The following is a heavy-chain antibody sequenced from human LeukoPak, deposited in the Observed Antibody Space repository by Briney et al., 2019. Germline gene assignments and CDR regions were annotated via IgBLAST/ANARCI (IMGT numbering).Heavy chain of an antibody. V-gene: IGHV3-21*01. D-gene: IGHD1-14*01. CDR3: VRGDNRDY. Sequence: GGSLRLSCAASGFNFSTSTMNWVRQAPGKGLEGISSIGKTGRDMYYANSVRSRFTIPRDNANNSLFLVMDSLRVEDTSVYYCVRGDNRDYWGQGTLVTVSS. J-gene: IGHJ4*02. CDR2: IGKTGRDM. CDR1: GFNFSTST.